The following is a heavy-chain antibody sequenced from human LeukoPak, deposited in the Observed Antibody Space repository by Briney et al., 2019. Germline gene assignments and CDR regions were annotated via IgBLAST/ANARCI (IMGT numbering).Heavy chain of an antibody. CDR2: INHSGST. J-gene: IGHJ4*02. CDR3: ARAVYRGYSYGLFFDY. V-gene: IGHV4-34*01. CDR1: GGSFSGYY. D-gene: IGHD5-18*01. Sequence: SEALSLTCAVYGGSFSGYYWSWIRQPPGKGLEWIGEINHSGSTNYNPSLKSRVTISVDTSKNQFSLKLSSVTAADTAVYYCARAVYRGYSYGLFFDYWGQGTLVTVSS.